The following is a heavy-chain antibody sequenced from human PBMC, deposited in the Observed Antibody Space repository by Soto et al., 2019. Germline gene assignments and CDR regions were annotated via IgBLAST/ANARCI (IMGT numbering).Heavy chain of an antibody. D-gene: IGHD3-16*01. Sequence: QVQLQESGPGLVKPSQTLSLTCTVSGGSISSGGYYWSWIRQHPGKGLEWIGYIYYSGSTYYNPSLTRRVTISVDTSKNQFSRKLGCVTAADTAVYYCARVRGIYDYVFGGPIGPWGQGTLVTVSS. V-gene: IGHV4-31*03. CDR3: ARVRGIYDYVFGGPIGP. CDR2: IYYSGST. CDR1: GGSISSGGYY. J-gene: IGHJ5*02.